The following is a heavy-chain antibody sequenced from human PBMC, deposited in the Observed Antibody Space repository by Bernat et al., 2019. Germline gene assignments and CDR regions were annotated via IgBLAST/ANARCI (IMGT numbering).Heavy chain of an antibody. J-gene: IGHJ4*02. CDR1: GFTFSSSW. CDR2: INQYESEK. D-gene: IGHD2-15*01. Sequence: EVQLVESGGGLVQPGGSLRPSCAASGFTFSSSWMTWVRQAPGKGLEWVAKINQYESEKSYVDSVKGRFTISRYNAKNSLYLQMNSLRAEDAAVYYCARDHQGRFDYWGQGTLVTVSS. CDR3: ARDHQGRFDY. V-gene: IGHV3-7*01.